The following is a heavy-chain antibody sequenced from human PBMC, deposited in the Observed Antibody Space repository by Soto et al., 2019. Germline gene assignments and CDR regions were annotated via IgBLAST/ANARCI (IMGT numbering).Heavy chain of an antibody. Sequence: QVQLVQSGAEVKKPGASVKVSCKASGYTFTSYGISWVRQAPGQGLEWMGWINVYNGNTNYAQKIQGRVTMTTDTSTSTAYLDLRSLRSADTAVYFCARDTSRGDYDYWGQGTLVTVSS. V-gene: IGHV1-18*01. CDR3: ARDTSRGDYDY. CDR2: INVYNGNT. J-gene: IGHJ4*02. CDR1: GYTFTSYG. D-gene: IGHD3-10*01.